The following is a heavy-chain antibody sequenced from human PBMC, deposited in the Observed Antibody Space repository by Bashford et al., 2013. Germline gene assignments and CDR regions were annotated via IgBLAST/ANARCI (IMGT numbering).Heavy chain of an antibody. J-gene: IGHJ4*02. Sequence: VRQAPGKGLVWVSRVNGDGSSTRYADSVTGRFTISRDNAKNTVYVQMNRLRVDGTAVYFCARDIDYWGQGILVTVSS. V-gene: IGHV3-74*01. CDR2: VNGDGSST. CDR3: ARDIDY.